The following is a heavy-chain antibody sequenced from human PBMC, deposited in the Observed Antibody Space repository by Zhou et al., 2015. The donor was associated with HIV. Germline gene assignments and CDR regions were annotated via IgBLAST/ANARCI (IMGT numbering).Heavy chain of an antibody. V-gene: IGHV1-58*01. CDR3: ARDLWFGEFYKGQDYYGMDV. CDR2: IVIGSGNT. D-gene: IGHD3-10*01. J-gene: IGHJ6*02. Sequence: QMQLVQSGPEVKKPGTSMKVSCKASGFTLSTSAVQWVRQARGQRLEWIGWIVIGSGNTNYAQQFQERVTITRDMSTSTAYMELSSLRSEDTAVYYCARDLWFGEFYKGQDYYGMDVWGQGP. CDR1: GFTLSTSA.